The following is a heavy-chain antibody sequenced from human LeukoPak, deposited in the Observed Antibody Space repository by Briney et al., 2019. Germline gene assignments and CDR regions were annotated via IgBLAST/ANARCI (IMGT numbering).Heavy chain of an antibody. V-gene: IGHV1-46*01. J-gene: IGHJ4*02. D-gene: IGHD1-26*01. CDR3: ARPGRYSGSYYFDY. Sequence: ASVKVSCTASGYTFTEHKMHWVRQAPGQGLEWMGMINPSGGSTSYAQKFQGRVTMTRDTSTSTVYMELSSLRSEDTAVYYCARPGRYSGSYYFDYWGQGTLVTVSS. CDR1: GYTFTEHK. CDR2: INPSGGST.